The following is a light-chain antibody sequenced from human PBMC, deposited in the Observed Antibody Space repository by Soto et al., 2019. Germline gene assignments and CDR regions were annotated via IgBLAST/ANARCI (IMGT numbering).Light chain of an antibody. J-gene: IGLJ1*01. Sequence: QSVLTQPPSVSGAPGQRVTISCTGSSSNIGAGYDVHWYQQLPGTAPKLLIYGNNNRPSGVPVRFSGSKSGTSASLAITGLQAEDEADYYCQSYDSSLISYVFGTGTKLTVL. CDR2: GNN. V-gene: IGLV1-40*01. CDR3: QSYDSSLISYV. CDR1: SSNIGAGYD.